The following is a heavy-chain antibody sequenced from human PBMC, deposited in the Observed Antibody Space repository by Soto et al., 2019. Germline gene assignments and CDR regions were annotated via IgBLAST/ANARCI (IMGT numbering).Heavy chain of an antibody. CDR1: GFTFSSYG. D-gene: IGHD2-2*01. V-gene: IGHV3-33*01. J-gene: IGHJ5*02. Sequence: PGGSLRLSCAASGFTFSSYGMHWVRQAPGKGLEWVAVIWYDGSNKYYADSVKGRFTISRDNSKNTLYLQMNSLRAADTAVYYCARGLRGSILHNCSSTSCYGNWFDPWGQGNLVTVS. CDR3: ARGLRGSILHNCSSTSCYGNWFDP. CDR2: IWYDGSNK.